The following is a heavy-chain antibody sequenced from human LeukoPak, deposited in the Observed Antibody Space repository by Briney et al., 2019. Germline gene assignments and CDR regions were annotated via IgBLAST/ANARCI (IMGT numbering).Heavy chain of an antibody. D-gene: IGHD3-3*01. Sequence: PGGSLRLSCAASGFTFSSYYMNWVRQAPGRGLEWVSSITSSSSYIYYADSVKGRFTILRDNAKNSLYLQMNSLRAEDTAVYYCASGDYDFWSYYGMDVWGQGTTVTVSS. V-gene: IGHV3-21*01. CDR2: ITSSSSYI. CDR3: ASGDYDFWSYYGMDV. J-gene: IGHJ6*02. CDR1: GFTFSSYY.